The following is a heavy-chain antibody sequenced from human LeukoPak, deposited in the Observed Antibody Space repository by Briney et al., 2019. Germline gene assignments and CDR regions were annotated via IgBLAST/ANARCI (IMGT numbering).Heavy chain of an antibody. CDR3: AREKIVYGMDV. CDR2: IKQDGSEK. D-gene: IGHD3-16*02. V-gene: IGHV3-7*01. CDR1: GFTFSRCG. J-gene: IGHJ6*02. Sequence: GGSLRLSCAASGFTFSRCGMHWVRQAPGKGLEWVANIKQDGSEKYYVDSVKGRFTISRDNAKNSLYLQMNSLRAEDTAVYYCAREKIVYGMDVWGQGTTVTVSS.